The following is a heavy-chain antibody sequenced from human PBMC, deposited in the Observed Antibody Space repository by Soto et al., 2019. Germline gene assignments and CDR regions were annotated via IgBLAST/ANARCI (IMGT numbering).Heavy chain of an antibody. Sequence: GGSLRLSCAASGFTFSDYYMSWIRQAPGKGLEWVSYISSSSSYTNYADSVKGRFTISRDNAKNSLYLQMNSLRAEDTAVYYCARDTGSGSYELDYWGQGTLVTVSS. D-gene: IGHD1-26*01. CDR2: ISSSSSYT. CDR3: ARDTGSGSYELDY. CDR1: GFTFSDYY. V-gene: IGHV3-11*06. J-gene: IGHJ4*02.